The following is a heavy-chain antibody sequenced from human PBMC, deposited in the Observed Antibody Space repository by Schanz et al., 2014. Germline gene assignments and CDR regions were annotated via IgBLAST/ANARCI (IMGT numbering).Heavy chain of an antibody. CDR3: AREQIMAAAGLVDY. CDR2: ISSSSSYI. CDR1: EFTFSSYK. V-gene: IGHV3-21*04. D-gene: IGHD6-13*01. Sequence: EVQLVESGGGLVQPGGSLRLSCEASEFTFSSYKMNWVRQAPGKGLEWVSSISSSSSYIYYADSVKGRFTISRDNAKNSLYLQMNSLRAEDTAVYYCAREQIMAAAGLVDYWGHGTLVTVSS. J-gene: IGHJ4*01.